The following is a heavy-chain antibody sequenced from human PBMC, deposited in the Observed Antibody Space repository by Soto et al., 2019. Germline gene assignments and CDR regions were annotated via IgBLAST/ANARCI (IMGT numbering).Heavy chain of an antibody. CDR3: VRYDRINMKPYSPEGFHI. CDR2: VYYGGAIFYSGNI. D-gene: IGHD3-3*02. V-gene: IGHV4-39*01. Sequence: PSETLSITCTVSGDSISSSNSHWGWTRQPPGKGLEYIGSVYYGGAIFYSGNIYYNPSLKSRVTISVDTSKNQFSLRLSSVTAADTGVYYCVRYDRINMKPYSPEGFHIWGHGTMVTVSS. CDR1: GDSISSSNSH. J-gene: IGHJ3*02.